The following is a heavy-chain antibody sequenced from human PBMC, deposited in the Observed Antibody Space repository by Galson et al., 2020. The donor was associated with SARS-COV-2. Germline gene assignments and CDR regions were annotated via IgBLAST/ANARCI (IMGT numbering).Heavy chain of an antibody. J-gene: IGHJ6*02. CDR3: AREFLEWLLVIGDYYYYGMDV. CDR2: ISSSSSYI. V-gene: IGHV3-21*01. D-gene: IGHD3-3*01. Sequence: ETGGSLRLSCAASGFTFSSYSMNWVRQAPGKGLEWVSSISSSSSYIYYADSVKGRFTISRDNAKNSLYLQMNSLRAKDTAVYYCAREFLEWLLVIGDYYYYGMDVWGQGTTVTVSS. CDR1: GFTFSSYS.